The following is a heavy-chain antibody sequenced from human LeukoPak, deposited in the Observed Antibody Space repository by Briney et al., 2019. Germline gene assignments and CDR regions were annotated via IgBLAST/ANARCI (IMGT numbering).Heavy chain of an antibody. V-gene: IGHV4-30-2*01. D-gene: IGHD3-16*01. CDR2: IYHTGHT. CDR3: ARDLGDYPYYFDS. J-gene: IGHJ4*02. CDR1: GGSISSGIYS. Sequence: SETLSLTCAVSGGSISSGIYSWNWIRQPPGMGLEWIGYIYHTGHTYYNPSLKSRVTISVDRSKNQFSLKLSSVTAADTAVYYCARDLGDYPYYFDSWGQGALVTVSS.